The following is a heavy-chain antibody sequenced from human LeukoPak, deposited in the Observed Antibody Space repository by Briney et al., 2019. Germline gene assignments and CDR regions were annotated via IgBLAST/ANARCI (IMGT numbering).Heavy chain of an antibody. CDR3: ARRESGSYYSPTDYFDY. CDR1: GGSISSHY. D-gene: IGHD1-26*01. V-gene: IGHV4-59*11. CDR2: IYYSGST. Sequence: SETLSLTCTVSGGSISSHYWSWIRQPPGKGLERIGYIYYSGSTNHNTSRKCRVTISVDTSNNQFSLKLSSVTAADTAVYYCARRESGSYYSPTDYFDYWSQGTLVTVSS. J-gene: IGHJ4*02.